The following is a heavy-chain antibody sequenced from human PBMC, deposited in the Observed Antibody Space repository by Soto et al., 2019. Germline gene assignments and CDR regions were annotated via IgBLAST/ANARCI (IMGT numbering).Heavy chain of an antibody. Sequence: LXLSCAASEFTFSSYVMHWVRQAPGKGLEWVAVILYDGSNKYYVDSVKGRFTISRDNSKNTLYLQMNSLRAEDTAVYYCAKDHRPYDSSSCDYWGQGTLVTVSS. CDR3: AKDHRPYDSSSCDY. J-gene: IGHJ4*02. CDR1: EFTFSSYV. CDR2: ILYDGSNK. V-gene: IGHV3-30*18. D-gene: IGHD3-9*01.